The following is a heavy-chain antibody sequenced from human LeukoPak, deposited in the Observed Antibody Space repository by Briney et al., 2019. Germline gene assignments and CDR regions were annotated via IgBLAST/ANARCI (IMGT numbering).Heavy chain of an antibody. CDR3: AIGRLPAAIPKW. Sequence: RASVKVSCKASGYTFTSYDINWVRQATGQGLEWMGWMNPNSGNTGYAQKFQGRVTMTRNTSISTAYMELSSLRSDDTAVYYCAIGRLPAAIPKWWGQGALVTVSS. D-gene: IGHD2-2*02. J-gene: IGHJ4*02. CDR1: GYTFTSYD. V-gene: IGHV1-8*01. CDR2: MNPNSGNT.